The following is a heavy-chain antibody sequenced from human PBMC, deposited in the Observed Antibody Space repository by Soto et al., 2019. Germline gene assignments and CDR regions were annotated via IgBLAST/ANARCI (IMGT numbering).Heavy chain of an antibody. CDR2: VGGTDGRT. CDR3: DKERPGGPWPFDY. J-gene: IGHJ4*02. CDR1: GFTFSGSA. D-gene: IGHD1-1*01. V-gene: IGHV3-23*01. Sequence: GGSLRLSCAAAGFTFSGSAMRWVRQAPGKGLEWLSAVGGTDGRTYYADSVRGRFTISRDNSKNMVFLQMNNLRAEDTALYYCDKERPGGPWPFDYWGLGTLVTVSS.